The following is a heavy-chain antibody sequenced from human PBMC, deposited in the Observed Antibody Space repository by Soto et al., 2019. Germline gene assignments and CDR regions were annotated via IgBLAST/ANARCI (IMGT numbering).Heavy chain of an antibody. CDR2: IYDSGST. CDR3: VGSYPWVGFAY. D-gene: IGHD2-15*01. Sequence: QLQLQESGPGLVTPSETLSLTCTVSGGSIGSSDYYWGWIRQPPGKGLEWIGNIYDSGSTSYTPSLKSRATISVDTSKNQVSLKVSSVTAADTAMYICVGSYPWVGFAYWGQGTLVTFSS. CDR1: GGSIGSSDYY. J-gene: IGHJ4*02. V-gene: IGHV4-39*01.